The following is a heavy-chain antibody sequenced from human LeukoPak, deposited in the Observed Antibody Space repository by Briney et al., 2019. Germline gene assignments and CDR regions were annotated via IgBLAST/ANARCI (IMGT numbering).Heavy chain of an antibody. CDR1: GFPFDTYT. CDR2: IDTTSTTM. J-gene: IGHJ1*01. D-gene: IGHD2-15*01. V-gene: IGHV3-48*01. CDR3: TRGLVVVAQYFQH. Sequence: QPGGSLRLSCAASGFPFDTYTMNWVRQASGTGLERVSYIDTTSTTMYYADSVKGRFTISRDNAKNSLYLQMNSLRVEDTAVYYCTRGLVVVAQYFQHWGQGTLVTVSS.